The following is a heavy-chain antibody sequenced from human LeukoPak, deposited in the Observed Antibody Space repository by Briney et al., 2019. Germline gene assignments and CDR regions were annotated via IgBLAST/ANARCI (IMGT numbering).Heavy chain of an antibody. CDR3: ARGEAFAFDM. V-gene: IGHV3-30*02. Sequence: PGGSLRLSCAASGFSFSSYGMHWVRQAPGKGLEWMSFIRSDGSVKYYADSVKGRFTISRDNSKNTLFLQMNSLRAEDTAVYYCARGEAFAFDMWGQGTVVTVSS. CDR2: IRSDGSVK. J-gene: IGHJ3*02. CDR1: GFSFSSYG.